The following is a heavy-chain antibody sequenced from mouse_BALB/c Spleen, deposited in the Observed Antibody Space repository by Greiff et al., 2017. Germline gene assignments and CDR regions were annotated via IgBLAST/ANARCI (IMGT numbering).Heavy chain of an antibody. Sequence: EVMLVESGGGLVKPGGSLKLSCAASGFTFSDYYMYWVRQTPEKRLEWVATISDGGSYTYYPDSVKGRFTISRDNAKNNLYLQMSSLKSEDTAMYDCARSGTMITPYAMDYWGQGTSVTVSS. CDR3: ARSGTMITPYAMDY. CDR1: GFTFSDYY. CDR2: ISDGGSYT. D-gene: IGHD2-4*01. J-gene: IGHJ4*01. V-gene: IGHV5-4*02.